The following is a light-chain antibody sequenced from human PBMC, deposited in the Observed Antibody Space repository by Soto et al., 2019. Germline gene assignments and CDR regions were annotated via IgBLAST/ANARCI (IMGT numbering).Light chain of an antibody. V-gene: IGLV1-44*01. CDR1: SSNIGSNT. CDR3: AAWDDSLNGWV. Sequence: QSVLTQPPSGSGTPGQRVSISCSGSSSNIGSNTVNWYQQLPGTAPKLLIYSNNQRPSGVPDRFSGSKSGTSASLAISGLQSEDEADYYCAAWDDSLNGWVFGGGTQLTV. J-gene: IGLJ3*02. CDR2: SNN.